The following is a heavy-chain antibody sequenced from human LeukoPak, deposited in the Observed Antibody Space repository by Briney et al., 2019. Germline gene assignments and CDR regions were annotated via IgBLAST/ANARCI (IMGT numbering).Heavy chain of an antibody. Sequence: GGSLRLSCAVSGFTFSGAAMSWVRQAPGKGLEWVSGISGSGGSTHYADSVKGRFTISRDNSKNTLYLQLNSLRADDTAVYYCAKFTMIVPGSFDYWGQGTLVTVSS. J-gene: IGHJ4*02. CDR1: GFTFSGAA. CDR3: AKFTMIVPGSFDY. CDR2: ISGSGGST. D-gene: IGHD3-22*01. V-gene: IGHV3-23*01.